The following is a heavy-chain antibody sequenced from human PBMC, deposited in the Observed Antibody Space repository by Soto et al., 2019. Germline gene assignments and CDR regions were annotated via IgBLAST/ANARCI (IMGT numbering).Heavy chain of an antibody. V-gene: IGHV3-30-3*01. CDR1: GFTFSSSA. Sequence: QVQLVESGGGVVQPGRSLRLSCAASGFTFSSSAMHWVRQAPGKGLEWVAVISYDGSNKYYADSVKGRFTISRDNSKNTLYLQMNSLRADDTAVDYCARADSSCYYYCGVGAFDIGGQGTMVTVSS. CDR3: ARADSSCYYYCGVGAFDI. J-gene: IGHJ3*02. CDR2: ISYDGSNK. D-gene: IGHD3-22*01.